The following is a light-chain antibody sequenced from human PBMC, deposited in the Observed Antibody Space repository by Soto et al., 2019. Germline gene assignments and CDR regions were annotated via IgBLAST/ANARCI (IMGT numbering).Light chain of an antibody. J-gene: IGKJ3*01. CDR1: HDIGNY. CDR3: QQYENLPRFI. Sequence: DIQMTQSPSSLSASVGDRVTITCLASHDIGNYLNWYQQKPGKAPKLLIYYASNLQTGVSSRFSGSGSGTDFTFTISSLRHEDIATYFCQQYENLPRFIFGPGTKVDIK. V-gene: IGKV1-33*01. CDR2: YAS.